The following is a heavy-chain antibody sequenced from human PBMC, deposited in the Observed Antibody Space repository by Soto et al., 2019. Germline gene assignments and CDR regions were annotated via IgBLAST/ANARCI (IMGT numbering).Heavy chain of an antibody. CDR3: AKGMAYYGSGSTRDAFDI. D-gene: IGHD3-10*01. V-gene: IGHV3-30*18. CDR1: GFTFSSYG. Sequence: QVQLVESGGGVVQPGRSLRLSCAASGFTFSSYGMHWVRQAPGKGLEWVAVISYDGSNKYYADSVKGRFTISRDNSKNTLYLQMNSLRAEDTAVYYCAKGMAYYGSGSTRDAFDIWGQGTMLTVSS. CDR2: ISYDGSNK. J-gene: IGHJ3*02.